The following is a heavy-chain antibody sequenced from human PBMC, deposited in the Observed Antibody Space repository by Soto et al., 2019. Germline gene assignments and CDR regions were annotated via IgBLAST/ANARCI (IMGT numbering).Heavy chain of an antibody. D-gene: IGHD6-13*01. CDR1: GEGKSGDA. Sequence: KVYCKAAGEGKSGDAVSWLSLTQGQGLEWMGGIIPIFGTANYAQKFQGRVTITADESTSTAYMELSSLRSEDTAVYYCARDGPSGMAAAYAFDICGQRIMVTLSS. V-gene: IGHV1-69*01. CDR3: ARDGPSGMAAAYAFDI. J-gene: IGHJ3*02. CDR2: IIPIFGTA.